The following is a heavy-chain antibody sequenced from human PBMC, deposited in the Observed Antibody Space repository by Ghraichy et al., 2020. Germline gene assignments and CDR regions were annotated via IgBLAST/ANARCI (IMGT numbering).Heavy chain of an antibody. J-gene: IGHJ4*02. V-gene: IGHV3-30*03. CDR3: ARKRSGWYFDY. Sequence: SLRLSCAASGFTFSNFGINWVRQAPGKGLEWVASVSFDGNNKYYVDSVKGRFTISRDNSKKTVYLPMNSLRAEDTAVYYCARKRSGWYFDYWGQGTLVTVSS. CDR1: GFTFSNFG. CDR2: VSFDGNNK. D-gene: IGHD6-19*01.